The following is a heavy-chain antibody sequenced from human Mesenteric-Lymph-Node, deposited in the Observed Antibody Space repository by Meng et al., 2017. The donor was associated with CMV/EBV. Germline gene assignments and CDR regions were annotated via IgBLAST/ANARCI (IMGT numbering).Heavy chain of an antibody. CDR3: ARGSSGYTNSWYRH. J-gene: IGHJ4*02. CDR2: IYDSGNT. CDR1: GGSISGYF. D-gene: IGHD6-13*01. Sequence: GSLRLSCTVSGGSISGYFWSWIRQPPGKGLEWIGYIYDSGNTDYNPSLRGRATISIDTSKNELTLKVTSVTAADTAVYYCARGSSGYTNSWYRHWGQGTLVTVSS. V-gene: IGHV4-59*01.